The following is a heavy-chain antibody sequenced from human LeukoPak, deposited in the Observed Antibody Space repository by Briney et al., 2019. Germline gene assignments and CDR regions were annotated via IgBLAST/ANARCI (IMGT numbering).Heavy chain of an antibody. J-gene: IGHJ4*02. CDR3: ARDRSVVRGVVIIFDY. D-gene: IGHD3-10*01. V-gene: IGHV1-18*01. CDR2: ISANNGNT. CDR1: GYTFTNYG. Sequence: ASVKVSCKASGYTFTNYGISWVRQAPGQGLEWMGWISANNGNTNYAQKFQGRVTMTTDTSTSTAYMEVRSLTSDDTAVYYCARDRSVVRGVVIIFDYWGQETLVTVSS.